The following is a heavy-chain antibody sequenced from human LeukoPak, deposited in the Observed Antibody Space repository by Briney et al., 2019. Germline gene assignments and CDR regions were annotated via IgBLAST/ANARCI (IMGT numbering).Heavy chain of an antibody. CDR2: ISGSGGST. CDR1: GFTFSSYA. Sequence: GGSLRLSCAASGFTFSSYAMSCVRQALGKGLEWVSAISGSGGSTYYADSVKGRFTISRDNSKNTLYLQMNSLRAEDTAVYYCAKDRRFIQLCPWGQGTLVTVSS. J-gene: IGHJ5*02. D-gene: IGHD5-18*01. CDR3: AKDRRFIQLCP. V-gene: IGHV3-23*01.